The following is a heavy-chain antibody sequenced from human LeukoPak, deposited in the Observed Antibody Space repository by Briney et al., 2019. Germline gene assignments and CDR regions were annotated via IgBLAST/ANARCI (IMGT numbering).Heavy chain of an antibody. CDR2: IYYSGST. J-gene: IGHJ4*02. V-gene: IGHV4-39*07. D-gene: IGHD4-17*01. CDR3: ATTVTTRVDY. CDR1: GGSISSSSYY. Sequence: TETLSLTCTVSGGSISSSSYYWGWILQPPGKGLEWIGSIYYSGSTYYNPSLKSRVTISVDTSKNQFSLKLSSVTAADTAVYYCATTVTTRVDYWGQGTLVTVSS.